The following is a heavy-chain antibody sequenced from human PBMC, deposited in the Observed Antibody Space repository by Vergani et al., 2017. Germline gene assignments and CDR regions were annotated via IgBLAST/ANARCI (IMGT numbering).Heavy chain of an antibody. D-gene: IGHD1-26*01. Sequence: QVQLQESGPGLVKPSETLSLTCTVSGGSISSGGYYWSWIRQHPGKGLEWIGYIYYSGSTYYNPSLKSRVTISVDTSKNQFSLKLSSVTAADTAVYYCASVSSPQLPYYYYYMDVWGKGTTVTVSS. J-gene: IGHJ6*03. CDR1: GGSISSGGYY. V-gene: IGHV4-31*03. CDR2: IYYSGST. CDR3: ASVSSPQLPYYYYYMDV.